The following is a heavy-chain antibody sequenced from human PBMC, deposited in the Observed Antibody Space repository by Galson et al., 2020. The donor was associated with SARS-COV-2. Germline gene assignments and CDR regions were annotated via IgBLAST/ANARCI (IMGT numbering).Heavy chain of an antibody. CDR3: ARGVYGSGSPFLNWYFDL. V-gene: IGHV3-33*01. J-gene: IGHJ2*01. CDR1: GFTFSSYG. Sequence: GGSLRLSCAASGFTFSSYGMHWVRQAPGKGLEWVAVIWYAGSNKYYADSVKGRFTISRDNSKNTLYLQMNSLRAEDTAVYYCARGVYGSGSPFLNWYFDLWGRGTLVTVSS. CDR2: IWYAGSNK. D-gene: IGHD3-10*01.